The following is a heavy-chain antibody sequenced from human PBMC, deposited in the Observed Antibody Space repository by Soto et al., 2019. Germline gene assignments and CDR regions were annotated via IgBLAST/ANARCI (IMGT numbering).Heavy chain of an antibody. CDR2: ISGSGGST. Sequence: PGGSLRLSCAASGFTFSSYGMSWVRQAPGKGLEWVSAISGSGGSTYYADSVKGRFTISRDNSKNTLYLQMNSLRAEDTAVYYCAKVPLVYSSSSFYYYGMDVWGQGTTVTVSS. CDR3: AKVPLVYSSSSFYYYGMDV. V-gene: IGHV3-23*01. J-gene: IGHJ6*02. D-gene: IGHD6-6*01. CDR1: GFTFSSYG.